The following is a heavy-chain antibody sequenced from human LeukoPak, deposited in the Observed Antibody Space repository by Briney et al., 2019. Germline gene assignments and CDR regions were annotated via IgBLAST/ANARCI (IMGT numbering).Heavy chain of an antibody. J-gene: IGHJ4*02. V-gene: IGHV3-74*01. D-gene: IGHD2-2*01. Sequence: GGSLRLSCAASGFTFSSSWMPWVRQAPGKGLVWVSRINPDESTTTYADSVKGRFTISRDNAKNTLYLQMNSLRAEDTAVYYCARNTRTSFDIWGQGTLVTVSS. CDR3: ARNTRTSFDI. CDR2: INPDESTT. CDR1: GFTFSSSW.